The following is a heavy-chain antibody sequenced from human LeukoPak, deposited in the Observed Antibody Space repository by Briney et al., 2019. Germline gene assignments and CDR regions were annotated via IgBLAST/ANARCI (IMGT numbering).Heavy chain of an antibody. Sequence: SETLSLTCTVSGGSISSYYWSWIRQPPGKGLEWIGYIYYSGNTNCNPSLESRVTISVDTSKNQFSLKLSSVTAADTAVYYCASSNYLWGDAFDMWGQGTMVTVSS. J-gene: IGHJ3*02. D-gene: IGHD4-11*01. V-gene: IGHV4-59*08. CDR3: ASSNYLWGDAFDM. CDR2: IYYSGNT. CDR1: GGSISSYY.